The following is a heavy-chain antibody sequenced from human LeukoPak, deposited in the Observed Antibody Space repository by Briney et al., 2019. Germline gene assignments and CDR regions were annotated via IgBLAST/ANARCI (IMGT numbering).Heavy chain of an antibody. Sequence: ASVTVSCKASGYTFTGYYMHWVRQAPGQGLEWMGRINPNSGGTSYAQKFQGRVTMTRDTSISTAYMELSRLRSDDTAVYYCARDRSGYSYADAFNIWGQGTMVTVSS. CDR2: INPNSGGT. CDR3: ARDRSGYSYADAFNI. J-gene: IGHJ3*02. D-gene: IGHD5-18*01. CDR1: GYTFTGYY. V-gene: IGHV1-2*06.